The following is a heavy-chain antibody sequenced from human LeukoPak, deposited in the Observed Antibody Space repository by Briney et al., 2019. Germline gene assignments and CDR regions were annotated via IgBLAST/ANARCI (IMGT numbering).Heavy chain of an antibody. CDR2: INHSGST. D-gene: IGHD3-3*01. CDR3: ARAGWSGYPVGSVGRPFDY. V-gene: IGHV4-34*01. J-gene: IGHJ4*02. CDR1: GGSFSGYY. Sequence: PSETLSLTCAVYGGSFSGYYWSWIRQPPGKGLGWIGEINHSGSTNYNPSLKSRVTISVDTSKNQFSLKLSSVTAADTAVYYCARAGWSGYPVGSVGRPFDYWGQGTLVTVSS.